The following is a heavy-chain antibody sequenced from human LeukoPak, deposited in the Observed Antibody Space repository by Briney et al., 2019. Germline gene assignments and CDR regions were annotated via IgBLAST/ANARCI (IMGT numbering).Heavy chain of an antibody. J-gene: IGHJ5*02. CDR3: ARLRFLEWLPFDR. CDR2: IYYSGST. D-gene: IGHD3-3*01. CDR1: GGSIGSGSYY. Sequence: PSETLSLTCTVSGGSIGSGSYYWGWLRQPPGTGLEWIGSIYYSGSTYYNPSRKSRVTVSVDTSKNQFSLKLSSVTAADTAVYYCARLRFLEWLPFDRWGQGTLVTVSS. V-gene: IGHV4-39*01.